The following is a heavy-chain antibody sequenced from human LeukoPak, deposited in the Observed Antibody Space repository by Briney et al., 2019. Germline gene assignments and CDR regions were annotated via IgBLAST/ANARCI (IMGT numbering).Heavy chain of an antibody. CDR2: IIPIFGTA. J-gene: IGHJ3*02. CDR1: GGTFSSYA. V-gene: IGHV1-69*05. Sequence: ASVKVSRKASGGTFSSYAISWVRQAPGQGLEWMGGIIPIFGTANYAQKFQGRVTITTDESTSTAYMELSSLRSEDTAVYYCARDGGYKFRGDAFDIWGQGTMVTVSS. D-gene: IGHD5-24*01. CDR3: ARDGGYKFRGDAFDI.